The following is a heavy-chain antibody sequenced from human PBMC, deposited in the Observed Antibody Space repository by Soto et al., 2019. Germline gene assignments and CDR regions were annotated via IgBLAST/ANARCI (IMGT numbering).Heavy chain of an antibody. CDR3: AKLRCTNGVCYTSWYLDL. J-gene: IGHJ2*01. Sequence: PGGSLRLSCAASGFTFSSYAMSWVRQAPGKGLEWVSAISGSGGSTYYADSVKGRFTISRDNSKNTLYLQMNSLRAEDTAVYYCAKLRCTNGVCYTSWYLDLWGGGTRVTVAS. CDR1: GFTFSSYA. D-gene: IGHD2-8*01. V-gene: IGHV3-23*01. CDR2: ISGSGGST.